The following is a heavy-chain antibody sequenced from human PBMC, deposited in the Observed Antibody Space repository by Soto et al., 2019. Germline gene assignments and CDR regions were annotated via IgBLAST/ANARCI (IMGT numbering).Heavy chain of an antibody. CDR3: ASGIQLWLRRIHNGYSG. CDR1: GGTFSTYA. Sequence: QVQLVQSGAEGKKPASSVKVSCKAPGGTFSTYAISWVRQAPGQGLEWLVGIIPMFGTANYAQRFQDRVTITADESTNTVYMELSSLRSEDTAVYFCASGIQLWLRRIHNGYSGWGQGTLVTVSS. CDR2: IIPMFGTA. V-gene: IGHV1-69*12. D-gene: IGHD5-18*01. J-gene: IGHJ4*02.